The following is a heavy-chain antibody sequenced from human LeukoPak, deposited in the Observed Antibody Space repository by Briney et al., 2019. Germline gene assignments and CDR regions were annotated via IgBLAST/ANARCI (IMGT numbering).Heavy chain of an antibody. V-gene: IGHV3-30*02. CDR2: IRYDGSNK. CDR3: AKGPSSGWYLYYYYYGMDV. CDR1: GFTFSSYG. D-gene: IGHD6-19*01. J-gene: IGHJ6*02. Sequence: GGSLRLSCAASGFTFSSYGMHWVRQAPGKGLEWVSVIRYDGSNKYYADSVKGRFTISRDNSKNTLYLQMNSLRAEDTAVYYCAKGPSSGWYLYYYYYGMDVWGQGTTVTVSS.